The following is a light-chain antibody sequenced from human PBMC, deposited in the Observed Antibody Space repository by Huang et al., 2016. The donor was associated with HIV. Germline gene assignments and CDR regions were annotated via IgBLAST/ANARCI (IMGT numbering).Light chain of an antibody. J-gene: IGKJ4*01. Sequence: EIVLTQSPATLSLSPGESATLSCRASQSVRNDLAWYQQRPGQAPRLLIYDASNRATGIPARFSGNGSGTDFTLTISSLEPEDFAVYYCQQRSNWPPFFGGGTKVEIK. V-gene: IGKV3-11*01. CDR1: QSVRND. CDR2: DAS. CDR3: QQRSNWPPF.